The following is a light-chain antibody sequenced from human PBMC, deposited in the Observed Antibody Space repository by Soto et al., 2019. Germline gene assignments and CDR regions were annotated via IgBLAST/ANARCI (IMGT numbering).Light chain of an antibody. Sequence: DIQMTQSPSTLSASVGDRVTITCRASQSISSWLAWYQQKPGKAPKLLIYDASSLESGVPSRFSGSGSGTEFTLTISSLQPDDFATYYCQQYNSYSPLWTFGQGTKVDIK. CDR3: QQYNSYSPLWT. J-gene: IGKJ1*01. CDR1: QSISSW. CDR2: DAS. V-gene: IGKV1-5*01.